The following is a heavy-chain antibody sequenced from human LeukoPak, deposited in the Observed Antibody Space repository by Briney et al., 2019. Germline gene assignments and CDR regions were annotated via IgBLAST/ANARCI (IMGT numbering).Heavy chain of an antibody. J-gene: IGHJ6*02. V-gene: IGHV4-39*07. CDR1: GGSISSSSYY. CDR2: IYYSGST. D-gene: IGHD3-10*01. CDR3: ARAPSLWSGEDV. Sequence: SETLSLTCTVSGGSISSSSYYWGWIRQPPGKGLEWIGSIYYSGSTYYNPSLKSRVTISVDTSKNQFSLKLSSVTAADTAVYYCARAPSLWSGEDVWGQGTAVTVSS.